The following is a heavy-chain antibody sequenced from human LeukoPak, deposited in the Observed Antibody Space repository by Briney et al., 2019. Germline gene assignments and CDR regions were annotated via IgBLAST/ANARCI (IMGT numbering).Heavy chain of an antibody. J-gene: IGHJ4*02. D-gene: IGHD1-26*01. V-gene: IGHV3-23*01. Sequence: GGSLTLSCAASGFTFSSYAMSWVRQAPGKGLEWVSAISGSGGSTYYADSVKGRFTISRDNCKNTLYRQINSLRAADTAVYYCAKTGWELRVYYWGEGTLVTVYS. CDR1: GFTFSSYA. CDR3: AKTGWELRVYY. CDR2: ISGSGGST.